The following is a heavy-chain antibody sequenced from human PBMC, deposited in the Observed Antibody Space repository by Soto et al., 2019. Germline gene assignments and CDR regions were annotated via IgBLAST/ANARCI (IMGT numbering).Heavy chain of an antibody. D-gene: IGHD3-10*01. V-gene: IGHV3-21*01. CDR3: AREGGYYGSPYYMDV. CDR1: GFTFSSYS. J-gene: IGHJ6*03. CDR2: ISSSSSYI. Sequence: EVQLVESGGGLVKPGGSLRLSCAASGFTFSSYSMNWVRQAPGKGLEWVSSISSSSSYIYYADSVKGRFTISRDNAKNSLYLQMNSLRAEDTAVYYCAREGGYYGSPYYMDVWGKGTTVTVSS.